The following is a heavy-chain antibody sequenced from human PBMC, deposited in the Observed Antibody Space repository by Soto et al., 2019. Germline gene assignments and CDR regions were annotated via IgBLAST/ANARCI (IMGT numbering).Heavy chain of an antibody. CDR1: GGSISSGDYY. J-gene: IGHJ5*02. Sequence: QVQLQESGPGLVKPSQTLSLTCTVSGGSISSGDYYWSWIRQPPGKGLEWIGYIYYSESTYYNPSLKSRVTISVDTSKNQFSLKLSSVTAADTAVYYCARHGYCSSTSCYAGGGWFDPWGQGTLVTVSS. CDR2: IYYSEST. D-gene: IGHD2-2*03. CDR3: ARHGYCSSTSCYAGGGWFDP. V-gene: IGHV4-30-4*01.